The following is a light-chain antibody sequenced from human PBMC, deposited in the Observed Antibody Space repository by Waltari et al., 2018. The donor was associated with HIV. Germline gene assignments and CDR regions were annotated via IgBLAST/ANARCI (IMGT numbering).Light chain of an antibody. V-gene: IGLV1-44*01. CDR1: SSNTGSTS. J-gene: IGLJ3*02. CDR2: SNN. Sequence: QSVLTQPPSASGTPGQRVTLSCSGSSSNTGSTSVNRYQQLPGTAPKLLIYSNNQRPSGVPDRFSGSKSGTSASLAISGLQSEDEADYYCAAWDDSLNGPVFGGGTKLTVL. CDR3: AAWDDSLNGPV.